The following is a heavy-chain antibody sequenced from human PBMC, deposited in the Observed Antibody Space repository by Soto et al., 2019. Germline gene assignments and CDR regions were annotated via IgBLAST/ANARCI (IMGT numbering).Heavy chain of an antibody. Sequence: KASETLSLTCTVSGGSISSSSYYWGWIRQPPGKGLEWIGSIYYSGSTYYNPSLKSRVTISVDTSKNQFSLKLSSVTAADTAVYYCARAWEVSSTYGMDVWGQGTTVTVSS. V-gene: IGHV4-39*01. CDR2: IYYSGST. CDR3: ARAWEVSSTYGMDV. J-gene: IGHJ6*02. D-gene: IGHD2-2*01. CDR1: GGSISSSSYY.